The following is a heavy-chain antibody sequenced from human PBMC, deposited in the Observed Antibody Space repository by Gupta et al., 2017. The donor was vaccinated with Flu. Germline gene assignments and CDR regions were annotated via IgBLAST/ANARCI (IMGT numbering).Heavy chain of an antibody. J-gene: IGHJ5*02. CDR3: AGPDP. CDR2: ISYDGSNK. CDR1: FSSYA. Sequence: FSSYAMHWVRQAPGKGLEWVAVISYDGSNKYYADSVKGRFTISRDNSKNTLYLQMNSLRAEDTAVYYCAGPDPWGQGTLVTVSS. V-gene: IGHV3-30-3*01.